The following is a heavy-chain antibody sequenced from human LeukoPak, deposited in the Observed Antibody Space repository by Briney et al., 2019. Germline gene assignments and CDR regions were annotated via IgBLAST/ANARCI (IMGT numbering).Heavy chain of an antibody. CDR2: IYYSGST. J-gene: IGHJ4*02. Sequence: SETLSLTCTVSGGSISSSSYYWGWIRQPPGKGLEWIGSIYYSGSTYYNPSLKSRVTISVDTSKNQFSLKLSSATAADTAVYYCASFYGSGSYYPKPDYWGQGTLVTVSS. CDR1: GGSISSSSYY. D-gene: IGHD3-10*01. CDR3: ASFYGSGSYYPKPDY. V-gene: IGHV4-39*01.